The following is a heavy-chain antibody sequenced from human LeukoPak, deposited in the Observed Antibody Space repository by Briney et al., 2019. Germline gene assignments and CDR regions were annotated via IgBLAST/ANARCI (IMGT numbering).Heavy chain of an antibody. CDR1: GGSISSYY. CDR2: IYYSGST. D-gene: IGHD3-3*01. V-gene: IGHV4-59*08. CDR3: ARRAIYDFWSGPFDY. J-gene: IGHJ4*02. Sequence: PSETLSLTCTVSGGSISSYYWSWIRQPPGKGLEWIGYIYYSGSTNYNPSLKSRVTISVDTSKNRFSLKLSSVTAADTAVYYCARRAIYDFWSGPFDYWGQGTLVTVSS.